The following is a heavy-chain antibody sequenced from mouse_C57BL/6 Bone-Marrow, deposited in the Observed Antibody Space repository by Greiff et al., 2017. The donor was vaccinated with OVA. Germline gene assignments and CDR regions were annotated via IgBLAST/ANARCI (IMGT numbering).Heavy chain of an antibody. Sequence: QVQLKQPGAELVRPGSSVKLSCKASGYTFTSYWMDWVKQRPGQGLEWIGNIYPSDSETHYNQKFKDKATLTVDKSSSTAYMQLSSLTSEDSAVYYCAREGDYYYGSSRYYYAMDDWGQGTSVTVSS. CDR1: GYTFTSYW. CDR2: IYPSDSET. D-gene: IGHD1-1*01. V-gene: IGHV1-61*01. J-gene: IGHJ4*01. CDR3: AREGDYYYGSSRYYYAMDD.